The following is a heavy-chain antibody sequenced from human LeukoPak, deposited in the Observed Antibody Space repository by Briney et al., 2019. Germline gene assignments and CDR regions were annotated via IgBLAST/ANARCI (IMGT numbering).Heavy chain of an antibody. CDR1: GGTFSSYA. J-gene: IGHJ6*03. Sequence: GASVKVSCKASGGTFSSYAISWVRQAPGQGLEWMGGIIPIFGTANYAQKFQGRVTITTDESTSTAYMELSSLRSEDTAVYYCARGIPAAISGVRKDDYYYYYYMDVWGKGTTVTVFS. CDR2: IIPIFGTA. CDR3: ARGIPAAISGVRKDDYYYYYYMDV. D-gene: IGHD2-2*01. V-gene: IGHV1-69*05.